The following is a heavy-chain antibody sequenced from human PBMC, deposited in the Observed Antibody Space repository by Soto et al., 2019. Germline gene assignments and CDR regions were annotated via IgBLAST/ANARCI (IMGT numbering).Heavy chain of an antibody. Sequence: ASVKVSCKASGYTFTGYDINWVRQATGQGLEWMGWMNPNSGNTGYAQKFQGRVTMTRNTSISTAYMELSSLRSEDTAVYYCARGSVTRVNVVXPAAPEYYYYYMDVWGKGTTVTVSS. CDR2: MNPNSGNT. V-gene: IGHV1-8*01. D-gene: IGHD2-2*01. CDR3: ARGSVTRVNVVXPAAPEYYYYYMDV. CDR1: GYTFTGYD. J-gene: IGHJ6*03.